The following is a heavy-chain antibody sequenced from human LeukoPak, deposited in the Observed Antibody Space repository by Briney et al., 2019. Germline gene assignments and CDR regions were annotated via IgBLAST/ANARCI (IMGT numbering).Heavy chain of an antibody. CDR2: INHRGST. Sequence: SETLSLTCAVYGGSFSGYYWSWIRQPPGKGLEWIGEINHRGSTNYNPSLKSRVTISVDTSKNQFSLKLSSVTAADTAVYYCARSWGGSYWYFDLWGRGTLVTVSS. CDR3: ARSWGGSYWYFDL. D-gene: IGHD2-21*01. J-gene: IGHJ2*01. V-gene: IGHV4-34*01. CDR1: GGSFSGYY.